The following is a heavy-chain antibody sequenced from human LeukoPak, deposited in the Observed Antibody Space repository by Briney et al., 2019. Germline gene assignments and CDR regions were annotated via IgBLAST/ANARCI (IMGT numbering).Heavy chain of an antibody. CDR1: GFTFSSYS. Sequence: GGSLRLCCAASGFTFSSYSMNWVRQAPGKGLEWVSSISSSSSDIYYADSVKGRFTIFRDNAKNSLYLQMNSRRAEDTAVYYCARDNTVTTAGYWGQGTLVTVSS. CDR3: ARDNTVTTAGY. CDR2: ISSSSSDI. J-gene: IGHJ4*02. V-gene: IGHV3-21*01. D-gene: IGHD4-17*01.